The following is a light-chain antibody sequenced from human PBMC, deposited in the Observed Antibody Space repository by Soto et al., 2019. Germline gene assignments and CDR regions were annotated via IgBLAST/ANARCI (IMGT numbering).Light chain of an antibody. CDR3: LQLNSYPRS. J-gene: IGKJ2*01. V-gene: IGKV1-9*01. Sequence: DIQLTQSPSFLSASVGDRVNITCRASQGITTYLAWYQQKPGKAPKLLIYAASTLQSGVPSRFSGSGSGTEFTLTISSLQPEDFATYYCLQLNSYPRSFGQGTRLEIK. CDR2: AAS. CDR1: QGITTY.